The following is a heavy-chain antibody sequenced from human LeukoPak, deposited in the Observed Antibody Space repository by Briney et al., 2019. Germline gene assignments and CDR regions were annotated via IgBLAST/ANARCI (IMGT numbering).Heavy chain of an antibody. D-gene: IGHD5-12*01. V-gene: IGHV1-8*01. Sequence: ASVKVSCKASGYTFTSYDINWVRQATGQGLEWMGWMNPSSGNTGYAQKFQGRVTMTRNTSISTAYMELSSLRSEDTAVYYCARGAYGGYVDYYYGMDVWGQGTTVTVSS. CDR1: GYTFTSYD. J-gene: IGHJ6*02. CDR2: MNPSSGNT. CDR3: ARGAYGGYVDYYYGMDV.